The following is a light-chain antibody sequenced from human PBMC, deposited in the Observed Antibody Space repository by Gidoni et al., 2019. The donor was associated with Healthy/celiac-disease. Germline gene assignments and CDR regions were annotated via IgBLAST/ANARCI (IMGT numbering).Light chain of an antibody. CDR1: QGISSY. CDR2: AAS. Sequence: DLQLTQSPSFLSASVGDRVNITCRASQGISSYLAWYQQKPGKAPKLLIYAASTLQSGVPSRFSGSGSGTEFTLTISSLQPEDFATYYCQQLNSYPPWTFGQGTKLEIK. V-gene: IGKV1-9*01. CDR3: QQLNSYPPWT. J-gene: IGKJ2*02.